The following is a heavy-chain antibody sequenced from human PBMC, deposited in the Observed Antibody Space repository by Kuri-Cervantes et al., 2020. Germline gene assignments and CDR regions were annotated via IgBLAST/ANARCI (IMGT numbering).Heavy chain of an antibody. CDR3: ARVWDYSGNPWYFDY. V-gene: IGHV3-74*01. CDR2: IHSDGTST. D-gene: IGHD4-23*01. Sequence: GGSLRLSCAASGFTFSGYWVHWFRQAPGEGLVWVSRIHSDGTSTNYADSVKGRFTISIDNAKNMLYLQMDSLRVEDTAVYYCARVWDYSGNPWYFDYWGRGTLVTVSS. J-gene: IGHJ4*02. CDR1: GFTFSGYW.